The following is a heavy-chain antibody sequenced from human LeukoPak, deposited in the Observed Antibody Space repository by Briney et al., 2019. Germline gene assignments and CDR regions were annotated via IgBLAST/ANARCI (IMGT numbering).Heavy chain of an antibody. V-gene: IGHV3-30*04. CDR3: ARSRYCSGGTCYSNYYYYYMDV. J-gene: IGHJ6*03. D-gene: IGHD2-15*01. CDR2: LSYDGGIK. Sequence: GRSLRLSCAASGFTFSSYAMHWVRQAPGKGLEWVAVLSYDGGIKYYADSAKGRFTFSRDNSKNTLSLQMNSLRAEDTALYYCARSRYCSGGTCYSNYYYYYMDVWGKGTSVTVSS. CDR1: GFTFSSYA.